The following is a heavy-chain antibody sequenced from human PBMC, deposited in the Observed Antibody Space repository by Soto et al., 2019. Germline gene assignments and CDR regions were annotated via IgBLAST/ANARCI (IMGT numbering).Heavy chain of an antibody. D-gene: IGHD6-13*01. J-gene: IGHJ4*02. CDR3: AKDGVRQQGGY. Sequence: GGSLRLSCAASGFTFSSYAMSWVRQAPGKGLEWVSSISGSGGSTYYADSVKGRFTISRDNSKNTLYLQMNSLRVEDTAVYYCAKDGVRQQGGYWGQGTLVTVSS. V-gene: IGHV3-23*01. CDR1: GFTFSSYA. CDR2: ISGSGGST.